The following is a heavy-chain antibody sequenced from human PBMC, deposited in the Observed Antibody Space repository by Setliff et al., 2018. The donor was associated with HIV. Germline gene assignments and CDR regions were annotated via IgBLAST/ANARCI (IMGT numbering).Heavy chain of an antibody. V-gene: IGHV4-28*01. CDR2: IYTSGST. CDR3: ARFAAAGAPGPTDFAY. J-gene: IGHJ4*02. Sequence: SETLSLTCAVSGDAISDNNWWGWVRQPAGKGLEWLGYIYTSGSTNYNPSLKSRVTISLDTSKNQFSLRLSSVSAADTAVYYCARFAAAGAPGPTDFAYWGQGTLVTVSS. D-gene: IGHD6-13*01. CDR1: GDAISDNNW.